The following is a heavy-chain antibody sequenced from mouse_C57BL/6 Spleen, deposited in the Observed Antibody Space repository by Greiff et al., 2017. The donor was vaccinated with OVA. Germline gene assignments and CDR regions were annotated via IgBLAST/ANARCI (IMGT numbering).Heavy chain of an antibody. J-gene: IGHJ4*01. D-gene: IGHD2-3*01. CDR1: GFSLTSYG. Sequence: VKLMESGPGLVAPSQSLSITCTVSGFSLTSYGVHWVRQPPGKGLEWLVVIWSDGSTTYNSALKSRLSISKDNSKSQVFLKMNSLQTDDTAMYYCARQGYDGYSDYAMDYWGQGTSVTVSS. CDR2: IWSDGST. CDR3: ARQGYDGYSDYAMDY. V-gene: IGHV2-6-1*01.